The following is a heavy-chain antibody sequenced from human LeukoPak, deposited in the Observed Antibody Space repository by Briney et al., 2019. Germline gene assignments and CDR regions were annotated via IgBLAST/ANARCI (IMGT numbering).Heavy chain of an antibody. V-gene: IGHV3-7*01. CDR3: ARDLSGTFYVYMDV. Sequence: GSLRLSCAASGFTFSSYWMTWVRQAPGKGLEWVANIKQDGSEKYYVDSVKGRFTISRDNAENPLYLQMNSLRADDTAVYYCARDLSGTFYVYMDVWGKGTTVTVSS. J-gene: IGHJ6*03. D-gene: IGHD1-26*01. CDR1: GFTFSSYW. CDR2: IKQDGSEK.